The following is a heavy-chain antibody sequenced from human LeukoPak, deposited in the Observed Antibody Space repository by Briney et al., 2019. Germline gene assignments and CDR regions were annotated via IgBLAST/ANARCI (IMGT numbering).Heavy chain of an antibody. Sequence: ESGPTLVNSTQPPTLTCTFSGFSLTTNDMRETWIRHPPGQALEWLARIDWDDDTFYSTSLRTRLTISKDRSKNQVVLTMTNMDPVDTATYYCARMRGYNYGYVFDSWGQGILVTVSS. V-gene: IGHV2-70*04. CDR1: GFSLTTNDMR. CDR3: ARMRGYNYGYVFDS. CDR2: IDWDDDT. J-gene: IGHJ4*02. D-gene: IGHD5-18*01.